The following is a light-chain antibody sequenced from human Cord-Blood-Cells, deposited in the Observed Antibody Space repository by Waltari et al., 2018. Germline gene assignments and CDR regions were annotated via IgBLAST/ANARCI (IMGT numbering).Light chain of an antibody. CDR3: SSYTSSSTQVV. J-gene: IGLJ2*01. V-gene: IGLV2-14*01. CDR2: DVS. CDR1: SSDVGGYNY. Sequence: QSALTQPASVSGSPGQSITISCTGTSSDVGGYNYVSWYQQHPGKAPKIMIYDVSTRPSGVSNRFSGSKSGNTASLTISGLQGEDEADYYCSSYTSSSTQVVFGGGTKLTVL.